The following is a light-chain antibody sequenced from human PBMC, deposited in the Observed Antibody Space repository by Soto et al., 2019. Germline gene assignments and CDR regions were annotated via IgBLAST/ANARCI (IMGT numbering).Light chain of an antibody. Sequence: EIVLTQSPGTLSFSPVERATLSFSSSQSVSSSFLSWYQQKPGQSPRLLIYGASGRATGIPDRFSGSGSGTDFTLTIRSLQPEDFATYYCQHGYVAPYTFGQGTKVDIK. CDR3: QHGYVAPYT. CDR2: GAS. CDR1: QSVSSSF. V-gene: IGKV3-20*01. J-gene: IGKJ2*01.